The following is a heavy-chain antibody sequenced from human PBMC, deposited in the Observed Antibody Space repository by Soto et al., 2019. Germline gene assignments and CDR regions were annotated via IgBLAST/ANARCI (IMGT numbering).Heavy chain of an antibody. Sequence: SPVKVSCKASGGNFSSHAIGWVRKAPGQGLEWMGGVTPLFGTANYAQKFQGRITIIADKFTATAYMELRSLTSENTAVYYCARGDDFDYYYGVDIRGQRTRCTVAS. CDR3: ARGDDFDYYYGVDI. CDR1: GGNFSSHA. J-gene: IGHJ6*02. D-gene: IGHD3-16*01. V-gene: IGHV1-69*06. CDR2: VTPLFGTA.